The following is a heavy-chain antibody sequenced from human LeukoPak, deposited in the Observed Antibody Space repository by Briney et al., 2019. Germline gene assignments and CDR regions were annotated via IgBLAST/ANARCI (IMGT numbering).Heavy chain of an antibody. V-gene: IGHV3-7*01. J-gene: IGHJ4*02. CDR2: IKHDRDEK. Sequence: PGGSLRLSCAASGSTFSSYGMNWVRQAPGKGLEWVANIKHDRDEKHYADSVKGRFTISRDNAKNTLYLQMDRLRVDDTAVYYCAREKGGILWFGELLGGQGTLVTFSS. CDR3: AREKGGILWFGELL. D-gene: IGHD3-10*01. CDR1: GSTFSSYG.